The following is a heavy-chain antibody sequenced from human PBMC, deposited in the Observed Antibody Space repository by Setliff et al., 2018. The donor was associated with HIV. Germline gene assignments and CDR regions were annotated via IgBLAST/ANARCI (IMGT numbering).Heavy chain of an antibody. CDR1: GGTFSSYA. Sequence: SVKVSCKASGGTFSSYAISWVRQAPGQGLEWMGGIIPVFGTANYAQKFQGRVTITADKSTSTAYMELSSLRSEDTAVYYCARIWGIPPLYYFDYWGQGTLVTVSS. CDR3: ARIWGIPPLYYFDY. D-gene: IGHD3-16*01. CDR2: IIPVFGTA. V-gene: IGHV1-69*06. J-gene: IGHJ4*02.